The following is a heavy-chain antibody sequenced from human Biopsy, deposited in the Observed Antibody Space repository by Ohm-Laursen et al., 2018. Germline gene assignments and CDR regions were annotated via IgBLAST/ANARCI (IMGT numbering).Heavy chain of an antibody. J-gene: IGHJ3*02. CDR1: GDSISNDY. D-gene: IGHD3/OR15-3a*01. CDR2: IHTSGST. CDR3: ARGTGKYYVYGAFDI. Sequence: SETLSLTCPVSGDSISNDYWSWIRQSAGQGLEWIGRIHTSGSTNHNLSLKSRVTMSVDTSKNQFSLKLGSVTAADTAVYYCARGTGKYYVYGAFDIWGQGTMVTVSS. V-gene: IGHV4-4*07.